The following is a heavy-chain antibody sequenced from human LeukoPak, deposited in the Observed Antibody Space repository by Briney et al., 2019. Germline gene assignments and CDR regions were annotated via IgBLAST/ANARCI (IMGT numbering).Heavy chain of an antibody. D-gene: IGHD3-10*01. CDR3: ARDSRGYYGSGSYNYYGMDV. J-gene: IGHJ6*02. CDR2: INHSGST. Sequence: SETLSLTCAVYGGSFSGYYWSWIRQPPGKGLEWIGEINHSGSTNYNPSLKSRVTISVDTSKNQFSLKLSSVTAADTAVYYCARDSRGYYGSGSYNYYGMDVWGQGTTVTVSS. CDR1: GGSFSGYY. V-gene: IGHV4-34*01.